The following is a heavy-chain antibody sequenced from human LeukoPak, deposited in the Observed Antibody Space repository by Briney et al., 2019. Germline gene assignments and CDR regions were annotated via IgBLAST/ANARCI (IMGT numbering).Heavy chain of an antibody. D-gene: IGHD1-7*01. V-gene: IGHV3-73*01. CDR3: TTNWNYAQDY. CDR1: GFTFSGSA. CDR2: IRSKANSYAT. J-gene: IGHJ4*02. Sequence: GGSLRLSCAASGFTFSGSAMHWVRQASGKGLEWVGRIRSKANSYATAYAASVKGRFTISRDDSKNTAYLQMNSLKTEDTAVYYCTTNWNYAQDYWGQGTLVTVSS.